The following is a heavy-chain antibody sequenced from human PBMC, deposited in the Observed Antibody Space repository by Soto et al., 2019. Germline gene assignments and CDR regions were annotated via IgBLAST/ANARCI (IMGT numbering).Heavy chain of an antibody. D-gene: IGHD3-22*01. CDR3: AKEDSGGFSVYYFDS. CDR1: GFSVSGSS. Sequence: PGGSLRLSCVVSGFSVSGSSIFWVRQATGKGLEWVSLMHRGGSTDNADSVKGRFTTSRDKSKNTLYLHMNGLRGEDTAVYYCAKEDSGGFSVYYFDSWGQGSLVTVSS. J-gene: IGHJ4*02. CDR2: MHRGGST. V-gene: IGHV3-53*01.